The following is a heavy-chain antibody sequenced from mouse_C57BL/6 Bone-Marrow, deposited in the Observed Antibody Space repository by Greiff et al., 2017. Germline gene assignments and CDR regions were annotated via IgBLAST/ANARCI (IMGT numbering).Heavy chain of an antibody. CDR1: GYSITSGYD. CDR3: ARDEGNYAFAY. D-gene: IGHD2-1*01. J-gene: IGHJ3*01. V-gene: IGHV3-1*01. Sequence: EVKLEESGPGMVKPSQSLSLTCTVTGYSITSGYDWHWIRHFPGNKLEWLGYISYSGSTNYNPSLKSRISITHDTSKNHFFLKLNSVTTEDTATYYCARDEGNYAFAYWGQGTLVTVAA. CDR2: ISYSGST.